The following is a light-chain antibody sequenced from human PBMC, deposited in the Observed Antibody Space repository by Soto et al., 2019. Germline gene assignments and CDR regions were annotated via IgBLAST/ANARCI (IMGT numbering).Light chain of an antibody. Sequence: VVKLSAAAVSVNPGERATLSCRASQSVSRNFLAWYQQKPGRAPRLLIYGASNRATGVPARFSGSGSGTEFTLTICSLQSEDFTLYYSQQYNYWPIPSCQGALLENK. CDR1: QSVSRN. J-gene: IGKJ5*01. CDR3: QQYNYWPIP. V-gene: IGKV3-15*01. CDR2: GAS.